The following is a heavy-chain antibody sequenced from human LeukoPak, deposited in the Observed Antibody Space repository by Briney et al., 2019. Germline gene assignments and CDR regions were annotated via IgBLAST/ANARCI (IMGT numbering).Heavy chain of an antibody. D-gene: IGHD3-10*01. J-gene: IGHJ4*02. CDR3: ARSYSSGSYYVPFDY. V-gene: IGHV4-59*08. CDR1: GASISNYF. Sequence: SETLSLTCTVSGASISNYFWTWIRQPPGKGLEWIGYMFYSGSTNYNPALRGRVTISIDTSKNHFSLKLSSVTAADTAVYYCARSYSSGSYYVPFDYWGQGTLVTVSS. CDR2: MFYSGST.